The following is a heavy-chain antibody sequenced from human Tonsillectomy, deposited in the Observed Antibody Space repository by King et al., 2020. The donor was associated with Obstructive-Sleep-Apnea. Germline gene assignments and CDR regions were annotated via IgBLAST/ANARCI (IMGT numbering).Heavy chain of an antibody. CDR2: IYYSGST. V-gene: IGHV4-39*07. Sequence: QLQESGPGLVKPSETLSLTCTVSGGSIGTSSYYWGWIRQPPGKGLEWIGSIYYSGSTYYNPSLKSRVTISVDTSKNQFSLKLSSVTAADTAVYYCARQNNYRSYTIDYWGQGTLVTVSS. D-gene: IGHD3-10*01. J-gene: IGHJ4*02. CDR3: ARQNNYRSYTIDY. CDR1: GGSIGTSSYY.